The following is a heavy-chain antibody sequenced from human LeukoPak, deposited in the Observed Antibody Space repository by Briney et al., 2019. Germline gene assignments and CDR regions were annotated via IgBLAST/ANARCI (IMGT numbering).Heavy chain of an antibody. CDR2: IYHTGST. CDR3: AREVVY. CDR1: GGSISSGTYY. V-gene: IGHV4-31*03. Sequence: SETLSLTCTVSGGSISSGTYYWSWIRQHPGKGLEWIGYIYHTGSTHYNPSLKSRVTISLDTSKNQFSLRLSSVTAADTAVYYRAREVVYWGQGTLVTVSS. J-gene: IGHJ4*02.